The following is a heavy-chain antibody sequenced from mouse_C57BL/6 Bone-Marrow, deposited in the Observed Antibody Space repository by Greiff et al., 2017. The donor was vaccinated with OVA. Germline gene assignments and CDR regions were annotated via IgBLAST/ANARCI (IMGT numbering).Heavy chain of an antibody. V-gene: IGHV1-54*01. D-gene: IGHD4-1*01. CDR2: INPGSGGT. J-gene: IGHJ2*01. CDR3: ARNELGLYYFDY. Sequence: QVQLQQSGAELVRPGTSVKVSCKASGYAFTNYLIEWVKQRPGQGLEWIGVINPGSGGTNYNEKFKGKATLTADKSSSTAYMQLSSLTSEDSAVYFCARNELGLYYFDYWGQGTTLTVSS. CDR1: GYAFTNYL.